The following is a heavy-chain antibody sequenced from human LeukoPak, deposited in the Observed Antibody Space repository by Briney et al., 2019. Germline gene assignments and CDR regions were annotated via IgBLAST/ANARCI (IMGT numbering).Heavy chain of an antibody. Sequence: PGGSLRLSCTASGFAFNEYAMHWVRQAPGKGLEWVSGISWNGDTIHYASSMKGRFTISRDNAKNSLYLQMNSLRAEDTALYYCAKGLVGYTYGNDFLHEDYFDYWGQGTLVTVSS. V-gene: IGHV3-9*01. CDR2: ISWNGDTI. D-gene: IGHD5-18*01. CDR3: AKGLVGYTYGNDFLHEDYFDY. J-gene: IGHJ4*02. CDR1: GFAFNEYA.